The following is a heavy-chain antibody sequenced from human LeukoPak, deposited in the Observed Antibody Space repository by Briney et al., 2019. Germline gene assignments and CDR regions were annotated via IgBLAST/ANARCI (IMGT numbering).Heavy chain of an antibody. J-gene: IGHJ3*02. CDR3: AKVTKVRGVISPDAFDI. CDR2: HSGIGCST. CDR1: GFTFSSYD. V-gene: IGHV3-23*01. Sequence: GGTLRLFCAASGFTFSSYDMSCVRRPPARGLVWGSAHSGIGCSTYYADSVKGRFTISRDNAENTLYLQMNSMRAEDTAVYYCAKVTKVRGVISPDAFDIWGQGTMVTVSS. D-gene: IGHD3-10*01.